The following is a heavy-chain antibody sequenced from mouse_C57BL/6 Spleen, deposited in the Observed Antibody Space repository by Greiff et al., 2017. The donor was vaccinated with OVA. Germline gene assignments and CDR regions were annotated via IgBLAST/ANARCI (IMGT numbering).Heavy chain of an antibody. CDR3: ARGYYDYDCYFDY. CDR2: IHPNSGST. D-gene: IGHD2-4*01. J-gene: IGHJ2*01. CDR1: GYTFTSYW. V-gene: IGHV1-64*01. Sequence: QVQLKQPGAELVKPGASVKLSCKASGYTFTSYWMHWVKQRPGQGLEWIGMIHPNSGSTNYNEKFKSKATLTVDKSSSTAYMQLSSLTSEDSAVYYRARGYYDYDCYFDYWGQGTTLTVSS.